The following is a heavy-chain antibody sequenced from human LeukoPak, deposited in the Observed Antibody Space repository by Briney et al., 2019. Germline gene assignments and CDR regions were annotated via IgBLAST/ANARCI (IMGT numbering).Heavy chain of an antibody. Sequence: GASLRLSCAASGFTFSNNWMTWVRQAPGKGLEWVAHINQDGSEEHYLDSVRARFTISRDNAKNSLSLQMNSLRAEDTAVYYCVRDGGVSGYDLLDYWGRGTLVTVSS. CDR1: GFTFSNNW. J-gene: IGHJ4*02. D-gene: IGHD5-12*01. CDR2: INQDGSEE. V-gene: IGHV3-7*01. CDR3: VRDGGVSGYDLLDY.